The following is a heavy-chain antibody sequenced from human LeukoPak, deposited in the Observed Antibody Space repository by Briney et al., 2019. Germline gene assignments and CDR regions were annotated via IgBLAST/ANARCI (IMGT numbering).Heavy chain of an antibody. D-gene: IGHD3-22*01. CDR3: ARDRGSSGYYGAFDI. J-gene: IGHJ3*02. V-gene: IGHV4-4*07. Sequence: PSETLSLTCTVSGGSISSYYWSWIRQPAGKGLEWIGRISSSGSTNYNPSLKSRVTISVDTSKNQFSLKLSSVTAADTAVYYCARDRGSSGYYGAFDIWGQGTMVTVSS. CDR1: GGSISSYY. CDR2: ISSSGST.